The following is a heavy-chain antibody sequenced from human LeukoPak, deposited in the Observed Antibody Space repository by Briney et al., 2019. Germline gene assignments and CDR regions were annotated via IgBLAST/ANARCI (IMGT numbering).Heavy chain of an antibody. CDR3: ARQTDTPDGLYSYGYGAFDI. Sequence: SETLSLTCTVSGGTMTNYYWSWIRQPPGKGLEWIGYIYYSGSTNYNPSLKSRVTISVDTSKNQFSLKLSSVTAADTAVYYCARQTDTPDGLYSYGYGAFDIWGQGTMVTVSS. D-gene: IGHD5-18*01. CDR1: GGTMTNYY. V-gene: IGHV4-59*08. J-gene: IGHJ3*02. CDR2: IYYSGST.